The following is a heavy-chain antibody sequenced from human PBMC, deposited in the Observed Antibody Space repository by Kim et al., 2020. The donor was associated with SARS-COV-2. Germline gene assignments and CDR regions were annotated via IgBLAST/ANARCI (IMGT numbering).Heavy chain of an antibody. J-gene: IGHJ4*02. CDR2: IYYSGST. CDR3: ARGMGDIVVVWGYD. V-gene: IGHV4-31*03. CDR1: GGSISSGGYY. Sequence: SETLSLTCTVSGGSISSGGYYWSWIRQHPGKGLEWIGYIYYSGSTYYNPSLKSRVTISVDTSKNQFSLKLSSVTAADTAVYYCARGMGDIVVVWGYDWGQGTLATVSS. D-gene: IGHD2-2*01.